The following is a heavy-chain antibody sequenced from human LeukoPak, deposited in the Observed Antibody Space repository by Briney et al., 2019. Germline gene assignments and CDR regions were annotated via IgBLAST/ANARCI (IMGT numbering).Heavy chain of an antibody. D-gene: IGHD3-3*01. CDR3: ARDRTIFGVVTYFDY. Sequence: SVKVSCKASGGTFSSYAISWVRQAPGQGLEWMGGIIPIFGTANYAQKFQGRVTITADESTSTAYMELSSLRSEDTAVYYCARDRTIFGVVTYFDYWGQGTLVTVSS. CDR2: IIPIFGTA. V-gene: IGHV1-69*13. CDR1: GGTFSSYA. J-gene: IGHJ4*02.